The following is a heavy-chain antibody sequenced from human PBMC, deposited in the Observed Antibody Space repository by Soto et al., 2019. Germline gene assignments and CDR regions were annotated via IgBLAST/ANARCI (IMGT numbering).Heavy chain of an antibody. J-gene: IGHJ5*02. D-gene: IGHD2-15*01. CDR1: GYIFTSRT. CDR3: TTGPGLGDGFDP. V-gene: IGHV1-3*01. Sequence: QVQLVQSGAEVKKPGASVKVSCEASGYIFTSRTMHWVRQAHGQSLEWMGWINAGNGHTKYSQSFQGRVTFTRDTYETTAYMELSRLTSEDTAVYYCTTGPGLGDGFDPWGQGTLVTVSS. CDR2: INAGNGHT.